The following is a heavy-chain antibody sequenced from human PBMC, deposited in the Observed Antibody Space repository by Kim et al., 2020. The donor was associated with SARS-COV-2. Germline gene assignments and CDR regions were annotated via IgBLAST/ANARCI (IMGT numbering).Heavy chain of an antibody. V-gene: IGHV1-18*04. CDR1: GYTFTSYG. CDR2: ISAYNGNT. J-gene: IGHJ6*02. D-gene: IGHD6-6*01. Sequence: ASVKVSCKASGYTFTSYGISWVRQAPGQGLEWMGWISAYNGNTNYAQKLQGRVTMTTDTSTSTAYMELRSLRSDDTAVYYCARDIAARRVNYYYYGMDVWGQGTTVTVSS. CDR3: ARDIAARRVNYYYYGMDV.